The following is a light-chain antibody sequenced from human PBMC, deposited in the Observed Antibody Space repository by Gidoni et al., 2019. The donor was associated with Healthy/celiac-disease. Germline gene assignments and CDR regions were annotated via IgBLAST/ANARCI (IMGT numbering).Light chain of an antibody. CDR1: QSVSSD. CDR3: QQRSNWPLT. Sequence: EIVLTQSPATLSLSPGERATLSCRDSQSVSSDLALYQQKPGQAPRLRIYDASNRATGIPARFSGSGSGTDFTLTISSLEPEDFAVYYCQQRSNWPLTFGGGTKVEIK. J-gene: IGKJ4*01. CDR2: DAS. V-gene: IGKV3-11*01.